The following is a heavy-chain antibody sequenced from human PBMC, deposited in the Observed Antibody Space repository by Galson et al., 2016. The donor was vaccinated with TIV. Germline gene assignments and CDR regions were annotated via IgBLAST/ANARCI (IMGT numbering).Heavy chain of an antibody. J-gene: IGHJ3*02. D-gene: IGHD3/OR15-3a*01. CDR1: GYSFTSYG. CDR2: ISGYNENT. Sequence: SVKVSCKASGYSFTSYGVSWVRQAPGQGLEWMGWISGYNENTYYTQNFQGRVTITADESTNTAYMELNSLKSDDTAVYFCARGPRGGVNSGFDYWKGGLDIWGQGTLVTVSS. CDR3: ARGPRGGVNSGFDYWKGGLDI. V-gene: IGHV1-18*01.